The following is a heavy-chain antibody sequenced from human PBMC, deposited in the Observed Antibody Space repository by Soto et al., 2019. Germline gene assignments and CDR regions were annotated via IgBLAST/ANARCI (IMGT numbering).Heavy chain of an antibody. CDR2: ISYDGSNK. CDR3: EKDDPFNKTTLNPCLGY. Sequence: GGSLRLSCAASGFTFSSYGMHWVRQAPGKGLEWVAVISYDGSNKYYADSVKGRFTISRDNSKNTLYLQMNSLRGEDRGVYYCEKDDPFNKTTLNPCLGYWGQGTLVTVSS. J-gene: IGHJ4*02. D-gene: IGHD4-4*01. CDR1: GFTFSSYG. V-gene: IGHV3-30*18.